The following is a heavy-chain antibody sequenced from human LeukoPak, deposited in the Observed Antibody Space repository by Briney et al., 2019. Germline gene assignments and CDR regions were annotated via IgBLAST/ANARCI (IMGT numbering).Heavy chain of an antibody. Sequence: SETLSLTCTVSGGSISSYYWSWIRQPPGKGLEWIGYIYYSGSTNYNPSLKSRVTISVDTSKNQFSLKLSSVTAADTAVYYCAGNDYYGSGAYFDYWGQGTLVTVSS. J-gene: IGHJ4*02. CDR3: AGNDYYGSGAYFDY. CDR2: IYYSGST. V-gene: IGHV4-59*08. D-gene: IGHD3-10*01. CDR1: GGSISSYY.